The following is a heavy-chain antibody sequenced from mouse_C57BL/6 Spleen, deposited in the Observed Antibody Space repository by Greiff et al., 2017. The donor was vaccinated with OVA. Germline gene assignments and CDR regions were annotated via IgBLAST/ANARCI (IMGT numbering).Heavy chain of an antibody. D-gene: IGHD2-3*01. CDR1: GFTFSSYT. CDR2: ISGGGGNT. CDR3: ARHSIYDGYYFDY. J-gene: IGHJ2*01. Sequence: EVKLMESGGGLVKPGGSLKLSCAASGFTFSSYTMSWVRQTPEKRLEWVATISGGGGNTYYPDSVKGRFPISRDNAKNTLYLQMSSLRSEDTALYYCARHSIYDGYYFDYWGQGTTLTVSS. V-gene: IGHV5-9*01.